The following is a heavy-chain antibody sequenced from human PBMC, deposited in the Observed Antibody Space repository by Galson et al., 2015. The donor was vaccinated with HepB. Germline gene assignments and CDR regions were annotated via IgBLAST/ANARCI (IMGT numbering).Heavy chain of an antibody. D-gene: IGHD2-15*01. J-gene: IGHJ4*02. CDR1: GFTFKDYA. V-gene: IGHV3-23*01. Sequence: SLRLSCAVSGFTFKDYAISWVRQAPGKGLDWVSGISRSGGSPSYAASVKGRFTISRDNSKNTLFLEISSLRAEDTAIYYCAKDREVGYCSGGSCSPPDSWGQGTLVTVSS. CDR3: AKDREVGYCSGGSCSPPDS. CDR2: ISRSGGSP.